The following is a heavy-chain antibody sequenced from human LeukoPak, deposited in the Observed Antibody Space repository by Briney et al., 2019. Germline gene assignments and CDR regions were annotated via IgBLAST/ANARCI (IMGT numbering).Heavy chain of an antibody. CDR1: GFTFSSYG. J-gene: IGHJ4*02. CDR2: IWYDGSNK. D-gene: IGHD3-16*01. CDR3: ARDRTGGYFDY. V-gene: IGHV3-33*08. Sequence: GGSLRLSCAASGFTFSSYGMHWVRQAPGKGLEWVAVIWYDGSNKYYADSVKGRFTISRDNSKNTLYLQMNSLRAEDTAMYYCARDRTGGYFDYWGQGTLVTVSS.